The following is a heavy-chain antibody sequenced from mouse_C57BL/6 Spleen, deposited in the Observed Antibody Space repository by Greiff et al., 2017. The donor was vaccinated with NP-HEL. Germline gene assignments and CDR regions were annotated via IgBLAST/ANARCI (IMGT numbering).Heavy chain of an antibody. D-gene: IGHD1-1*01. CDR1: GYTFTSYW. Sequence: VQLQQSGAELVRPGTSVKLSCKASGYTFTSYWMHWVKQRPGQGLEWIGVIDPSDSYTNYNQKFKGKATLTVDTSSSTAYMQLSSLTSEDSAVYYCAPNYYGSSYVSFDYWGQGTTLTVSS. J-gene: IGHJ2*01. V-gene: IGHV1-59*01. CDR3: APNYYGSSYVSFDY. CDR2: IDPSDSYT.